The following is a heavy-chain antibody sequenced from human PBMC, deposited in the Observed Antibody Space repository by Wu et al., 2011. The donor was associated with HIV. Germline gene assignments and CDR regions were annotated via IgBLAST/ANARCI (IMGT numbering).Heavy chain of an antibody. CDR3: ATLVWGVKTIYGMDV. V-gene: IGHV1-69*14. CDR2: IIPIFGKP. D-gene: IGHD3-10*01. Sequence: QVQLVQSGAEVKKPGSSVNVSCKASGDTSSSYAINWVRQAPGQGLEWIAGIIPIFGKPNNAQRFQGRVTITADTSTDTAYMELSSLRSEDTVVYYCATLVWGVKTIYGMDVWGQGTTVTVSS. J-gene: IGHJ6*02. CDR1: GDTSSSYA.